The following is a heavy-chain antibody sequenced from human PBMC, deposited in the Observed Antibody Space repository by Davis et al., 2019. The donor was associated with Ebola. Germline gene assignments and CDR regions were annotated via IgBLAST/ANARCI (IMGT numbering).Heavy chain of an antibody. J-gene: IGHJ4*02. D-gene: IGHD3-3*01. Sequence: ASSVTVPCKASRYTPTTSYMHWVRQAPGQGLEWMGIISPSGDSTTYAQKFQGRVTVTRDTSTSTVYMELRSLSSDDTAVYYCARPKHDFWSGLDYWGQGTLVTVSS. CDR3: ARPKHDFWSGLDY. CDR1: RYTPTTSY. V-gene: IGHV1-46*01. CDR2: ISPSGDST.